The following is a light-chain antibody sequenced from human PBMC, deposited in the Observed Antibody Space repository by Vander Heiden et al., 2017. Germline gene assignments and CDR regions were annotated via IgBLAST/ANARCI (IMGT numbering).Light chain of an antibody. CDR1: QHVSSN. V-gene: IGKV3-15*01. J-gene: IGKJ4*01. CDR2: GAS. CDR3: QQYNNWPLT. Sequence: EIVMTQSPATLSVSPGERATLSCRASQHVSSNLAWYQQKPGQAPRLLIYGASTRATGIPARFSGSVSGTEFTLTISSLQSEDFAVYYCQQYNNWPLTFGGGTKVEIK.